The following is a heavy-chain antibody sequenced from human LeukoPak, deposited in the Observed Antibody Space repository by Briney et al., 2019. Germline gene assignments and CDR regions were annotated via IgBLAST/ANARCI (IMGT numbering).Heavy chain of an antibody. Sequence: SETLSLTCAVYGGSFSGYYWSWIRQPPGKGLEWIGEINHSGSTNYNPSLESRVTISVDTSKNQFSLKLSSVTAADTAVYYCARGGVTYSSGAADFDYWGQGTLVTVSS. CDR1: GGSFSGYY. CDR2: INHSGST. D-gene: IGHD2-15*01. J-gene: IGHJ4*02. CDR3: ARGGVTYSSGAADFDY. V-gene: IGHV4-34*01.